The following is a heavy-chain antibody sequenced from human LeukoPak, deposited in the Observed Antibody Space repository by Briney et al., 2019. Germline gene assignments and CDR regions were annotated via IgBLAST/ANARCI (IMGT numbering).Heavy chain of an antibody. CDR2: IYYSGST. CDR3: ARGVPYGPSYEFFDY. CDR1: GGSITNYY. Sequence: SETLSLTCTVSGGSITNYYWSWIRQPPGKGLDCIGYIYYSGSTNYNPSLKSRVTISLHTSKNQFSLKLNSVTAADTAVYYCARGVPYGPSYEFFDYWGQGTLVTVSS. J-gene: IGHJ4*02. D-gene: IGHD3-10*01. V-gene: IGHV4-59*01.